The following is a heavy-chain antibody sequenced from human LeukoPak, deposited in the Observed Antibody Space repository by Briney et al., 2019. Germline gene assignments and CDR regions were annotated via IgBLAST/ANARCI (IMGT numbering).Heavy chain of an antibody. J-gene: IGHJ5*02. Sequence: GGSLRLSCAASGFTFSSYSMTWVRQAPGKGLEWVSSISSSSSYIYYADSVKGRFTISRDNAKNSLYLQMNSLRAEDTAVYYCARGYSSRHWFDPGAREPWSPSPQ. CDR3: ARGYSSRHWFDP. CDR2: ISSSSSYI. CDR1: GFTFSSYS. D-gene: IGHD6-13*01. V-gene: IGHV3-21*01.